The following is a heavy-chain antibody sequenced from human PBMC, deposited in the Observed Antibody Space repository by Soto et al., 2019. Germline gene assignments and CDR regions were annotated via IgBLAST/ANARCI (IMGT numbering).Heavy chain of an antibody. Sequence: QSLKISCRGYGYLFTPHWIGWVRQMPGKGLEWMGIIYPGDSDTRYSPSFQGQVTISADKSISTAYLQWSSLKASDTAIYYCARRAAASFDPWGQGTLVTVSS. D-gene: IGHD6-13*01. CDR1: GYLFTPHW. V-gene: IGHV5-51*01. CDR2: IYPGDSDT. CDR3: ARRAAASFDP. J-gene: IGHJ5*02.